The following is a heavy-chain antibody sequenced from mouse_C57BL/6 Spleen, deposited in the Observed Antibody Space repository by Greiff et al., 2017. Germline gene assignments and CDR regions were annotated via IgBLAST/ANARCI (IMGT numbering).Heavy chain of an antibody. D-gene: IGHD3-2*02. V-gene: IGHV1-54*01. J-gene: IGHJ2*01. CDR1: GYAFTNYL. CDR2: INPGSGGT. Sequence: VKLMESGAELVRPGTSVKVSCKASGYAFTNYLIEWVKQRPGQGLEWIGVINPGSGGTNYNEKFKGKATLTADKSSSTAYMQLSSLTSEDSAVYCCAREGDSSGFDYWGQGTTLTVSS. CDR3: AREGDSSGFDY.